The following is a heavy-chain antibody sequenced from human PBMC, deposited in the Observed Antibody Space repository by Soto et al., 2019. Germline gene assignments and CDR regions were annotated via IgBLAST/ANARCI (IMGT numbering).Heavy chain of an antibody. CDR3: ARYYYDSSGYYFNWFDP. D-gene: IGHD3-22*01. J-gene: IGHJ5*02. CDR1: GGSINNNDYY. V-gene: IGHV4-30-4*01. Sequence: SETLSLTCSVSGGSINNNDYYWSWIRQPPGKGLEWIGYIYYSGSTYYNPSLKSRVTISVDTSKNQFSLKLSSVTAADTAVYYCARYYYDSSGYYFNWFDPWGQGTLVTAPQ. CDR2: IYYSGST.